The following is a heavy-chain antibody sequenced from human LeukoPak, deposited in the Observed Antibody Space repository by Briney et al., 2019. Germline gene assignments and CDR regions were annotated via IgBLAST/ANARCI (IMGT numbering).Heavy chain of an antibody. J-gene: IGHJ4*02. CDR3: AREAVAVDY. CDR2: INHSGST. V-gene: IGHV4-34*01. Sequence: SETLSLTCAVYGGSFSGYYWSWIRQPPGKGLEWIGEINHSGSTNYNPSLKSRVTISVDTSKNQFSLKLSSVTAADTAVYYCAREAVAVDYWGQGTLVTVSS. CDR1: GGSFSGYY.